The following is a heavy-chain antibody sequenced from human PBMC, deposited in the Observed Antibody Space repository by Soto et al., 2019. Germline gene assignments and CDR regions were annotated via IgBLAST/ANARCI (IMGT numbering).Heavy chain of an antibody. D-gene: IGHD3-22*01. CDR1: GFTFSRYG. V-gene: IGHV3-30*02. CDR3: AKNLLEEPADYYDTKADALDT. J-gene: IGHJ3*02. CDR2: ISYDGSRT. Sequence: GGSLRLSCAASGFTFSRYGVHWVRQAPGKGLEWVSFISYDGSRTYYADSVKGRFTISRDNSKNTVFLQMDSLRAEDTAVYYCAKNLLEEPADYYDTKADALDTWGQGTMVTVSS.